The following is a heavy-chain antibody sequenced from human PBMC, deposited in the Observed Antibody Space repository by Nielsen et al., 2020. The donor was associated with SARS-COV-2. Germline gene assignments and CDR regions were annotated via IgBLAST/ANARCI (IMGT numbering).Heavy chain of an antibody. Sequence: GESLKISCAASGFTFDDYAMHWVRRAPGKGLEWVALISYDGGNKNYADSVKGRFTISRDNPKNTLYLQMNSLRTEDTAVFYCVKGADITIFGDFDYWGQGTLVTVSP. CDR1: GFTFDDYA. CDR2: ISYDGGNK. D-gene: IGHD3-3*01. CDR3: VKGADITIFGDFDY. J-gene: IGHJ4*02. V-gene: IGHV3-30*18.